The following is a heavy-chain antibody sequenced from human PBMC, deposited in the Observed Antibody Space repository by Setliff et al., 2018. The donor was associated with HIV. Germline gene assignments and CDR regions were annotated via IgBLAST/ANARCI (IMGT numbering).Heavy chain of an antibody. D-gene: IGHD2-8*01. CDR3: ARCLGMLYYYALES. CDR1: GYSITSAYY. J-gene: IGHJ4*02. Sequence: SETLSLTCAVSGYSITSAYYWAWIRQPPGRGLEWIGSIYHGGSSYYQSSLKSRVTISVDTSKNQISLKVRSVTAADTAVYYCARCLGMLYYYALESGGQGTLVTVSS. V-gene: IGHV4-38-2*01. CDR2: IYHGGSS.